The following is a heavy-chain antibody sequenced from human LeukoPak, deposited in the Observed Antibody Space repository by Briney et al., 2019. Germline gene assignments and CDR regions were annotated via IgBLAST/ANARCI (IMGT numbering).Heavy chain of an antibody. J-gene: IGHJ4*02. CDR3: ARDYYDSSGFLWY. CDR1: GYTFTGYY. CDR2: TNPNSGGT. V-gene: IGHV1-2*06. Sequence: GASVKVSCKASGYTFTGYYMHWVRQAPGQGLEWIGRTNPNSGGTNYAQKFQGRVTMTRDTSISTAYMELSRLRSDDTAVYYCARDYYDSSGFLWYWGQGTLVTVSS. D-gene: IGHD3-22*01.